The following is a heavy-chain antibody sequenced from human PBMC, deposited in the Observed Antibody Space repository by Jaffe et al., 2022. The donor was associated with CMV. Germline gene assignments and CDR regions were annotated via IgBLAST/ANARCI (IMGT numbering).Heavy chain of an antibody. J-gene: IGHJ4*02. CDR1: GFTFSSYW. CDR2: IKQDGSEK. Sequence: EVQLVESGGGLVQPGGSLRLSCAASGFTFSSYWMSWVRQAPGKGLEWVANIKQDGSEKYYVDSVKGRFTISRDNAKNSLYLQMNSLRAEDTAVYYCARDLGAAADRSFDYWGQGTLVTVSS. CDR3: ARDLGAAADRSFDY. D-gene: IGHD6-13*01. V-gene: IGHV3-7*03.